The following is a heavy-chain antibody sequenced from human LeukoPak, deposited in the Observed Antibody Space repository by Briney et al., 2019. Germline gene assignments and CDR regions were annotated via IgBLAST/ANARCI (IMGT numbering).Heavy chain of an antibody. V-gene: IGHV1-69*01. Sequence: SVNVSCRASGGTFISYVIGWVRQAPGQGVEWMGGINPLLGTIGILHRLQVRVTITPHESTSTAYIELGSLRSEDTAVYYCARGYSCSDRTYWYFDLWGRGTLVTVSS. CDR3: ARGYSCSDRTYWYFDL. J-gene: IGHJ2*01. CDR1: GGTFISYV. D-gene: IGHD5-12*01. CDR2: INPLLGTI.